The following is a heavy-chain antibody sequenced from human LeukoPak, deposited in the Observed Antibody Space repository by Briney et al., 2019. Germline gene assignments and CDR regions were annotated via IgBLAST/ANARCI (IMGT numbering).Heavy chain of an antibody. D-gene: IGHD1-14*01. J-gene: IGHJ5*02. CDR2: INPNSGGT. CDR1: GYTFTGYY. V-gene: IGHV1-2*02. CDR3: ARDLSPSRNFLQYNWFDP. Sequence: ASVKVSCKASGYTFTGYYMHWVRQAPGQGLEWMGWINPNSGGTNYAQKFQGRVTMTRDTSISTAYMELSRLRSDDTAVYYCARDLSPSRNFLQYNWFDPWGQGTLVTVSS.